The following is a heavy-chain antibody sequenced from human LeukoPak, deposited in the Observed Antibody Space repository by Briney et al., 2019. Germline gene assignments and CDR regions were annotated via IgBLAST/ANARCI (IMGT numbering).Heavy chain of an antibody. D-gene: IGHD4-17*01. CDR1: GYSISSGYY. CDR3: ARHHRYGDRLFDY. V-gene: IGHV4-38-2*01. Sequence: LSETLSLTCAVSGYSISSGYYWGWIRQPPGKGLEWIGSIYHSGSTYYNPSLKSRVTISVDTSKNQFSLKLSSVTAADTAVYYCARHHRYGDRLFDYWGQGTLVTVSS. J-gene: IGHJ4*02. CDR2: IYHSGST.